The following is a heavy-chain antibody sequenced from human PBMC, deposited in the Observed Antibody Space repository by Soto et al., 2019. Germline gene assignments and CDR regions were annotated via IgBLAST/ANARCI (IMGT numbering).Heavy chain of an antibody. D-gene: IGHD3-3*01. J-gene: IGHJ5*02. Sequence: PSETLSLTCAFYGGSFSGYYWSWIRQPPGKGLEWIGEINHSGSTNYNPSLKSRVTISVDTSKNQFSLKLSSVTAADTAVYYCARDGSGYYTGRWFDPWGQGTLVTVSS. CDR3: ARDGSGYYTGRWFDP. CDR2: INHSGST. V-gene: IGHV4-34*01. CDR1: GGSFSGYY.